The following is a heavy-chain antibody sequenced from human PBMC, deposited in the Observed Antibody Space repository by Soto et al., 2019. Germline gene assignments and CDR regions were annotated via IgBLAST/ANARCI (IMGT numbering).Heavy chain of an antibody. Sequence: PSQTLSLTCAISGDSVSSNSAAWNWIRQSPSRGLEWLGRTYYRSKWYYDYAVSVKSRVTINPDTSKNQLSLQLNSVTPEDTTVEYFASSMSGYYYYREVWGKGTTVTV. J-gene: IGHJ6*03. D-gene: IGHD3-10*02. V-gene: IGHV6-1*01. CDR1: GDSVSSNSAA. CDR3: ASSMSGYYYYREV. CDR2: TYYRSKWYY.